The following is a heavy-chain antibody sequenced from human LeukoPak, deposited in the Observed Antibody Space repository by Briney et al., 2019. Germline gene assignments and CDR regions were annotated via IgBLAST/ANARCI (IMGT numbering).Heavy chain of an antibody. J-gene: IGHJ5*01. CDR2: IKQGGREE. D-gene: IGHD3-10*01. CDR3: ARDNGGWFDS. V-gene: IGHV3-7*03. CDR1: EFIFSDYW. Sequence: QAGGSLRLSCVASEFIFSDYWMSWVRQAPGKGLEWVANIKQGGREEKYVGSVKGRFAVSRDDAKSTLYLQMDSLSGDDTAVYYCARDNGGWFDSWGRGTLVTVSS.